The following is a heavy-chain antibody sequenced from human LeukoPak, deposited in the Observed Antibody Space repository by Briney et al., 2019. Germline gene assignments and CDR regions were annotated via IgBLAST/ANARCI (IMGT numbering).Heavy chain of an antibody. D-gene: IGHD3-10*01. V-gene: IGHV4-59*08. CDR1: GGSMSTYY. CDR2: IYYTGNT. Sequence: PSETLSLTCAVSGGSMSTYYWSWIRQPPGKGLEWIGDIYYTGNTNYNPSFRSRGTISVDTSNNQFSLKLNSVTAADTAVYHCARRLGSYHPQLDYWGQGTLVTVSS. J-gene: IGHJ4*02. CDR3: ARRLGSYHPQLDY.